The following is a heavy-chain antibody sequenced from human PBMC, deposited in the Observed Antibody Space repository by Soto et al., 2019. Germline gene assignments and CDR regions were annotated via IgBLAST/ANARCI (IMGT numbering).Heavy chain of an antibody. J-gene: IGHJ5*02. CDR2: INPSGGST. D-gene: IGHD2-15*01. CDR1: GYTFTSYY. V-gene: IGHV1-46*01. Sequence: ASVKVSCKASGYTFTSYYMHWVRQAPGQGLEWMGIINPSGGSTSYAQKFQGRVTMTRDTSTSTVYMELSSLRSEDTAVYYCARGTVVVVAATLSMSVWFDPWGQGTLVTVSS. CDR3: ARGTVVVVAATLSMSVWFDP.